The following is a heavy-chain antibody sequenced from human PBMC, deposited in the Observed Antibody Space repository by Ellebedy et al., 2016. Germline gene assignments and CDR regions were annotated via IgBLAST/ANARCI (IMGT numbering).Heavy chain of an antibody. CDR2: INHSGST. CDR3: ARERRITMVRGVIIHPFDY. CDR1: GGSFSGYY. Sequence: SETLSLTXAVYGGSFSGYYWSWIRQPPGKGLEWIGEINHSGSTNYNPSLKSRVTISVDTSKNQFSLKLSSVTAADTAVYYCARERRITMVRGVIIHPFDYWGQGTLVTVSS. D-gene: IGHD3-10*01. J-gene: IGHJ4*02. V-gene: IGHV4-34*01.